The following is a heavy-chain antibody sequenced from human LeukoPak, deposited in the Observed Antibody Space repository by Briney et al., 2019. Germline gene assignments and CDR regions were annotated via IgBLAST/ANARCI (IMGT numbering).Heavy chain of an antibody. D-gene: IGHD6-13*01. CDR3: PKDPAYSSSWYYFDY. V-gene: IGHV3-30*02. Sequence: GSLRLSCATSGFTFSSYGMHWVRQAPGKGLEWVAFIRYDGSNKYYSDSVKGRFTVSRDNSKNMLFLQMNSLRAEDTAVYYCPKDPAYSSSWYYFDYWGQGTLVTVSS. J-gene: IGHJ4*02. CDR2: IRYDGSNK. CDR1: GFTFSSYG.